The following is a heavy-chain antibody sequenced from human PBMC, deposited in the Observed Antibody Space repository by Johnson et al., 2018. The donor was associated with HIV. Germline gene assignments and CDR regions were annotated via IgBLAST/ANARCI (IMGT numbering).Heavy chain of an antibody. J-gene: IGHJ3*02. Sequence: QVQLVESGGGVVQPGGSLRLSCAASGFSFSSYGMHWVRQAPGKGLEWVAFIRYDGSNKYYADSVKGRFTISRDNSKNTLYLQMNSLRAEDTAVYYCAREGIAAAVNAFDIWGQGTMVTVSS. CDR1: GFSFSSYG. CDR3: AREGIAAAVNAFDI. V-gene: IGHV3-30*02. CDR2: IRYDGSNK. D-gene: IGHD6-13*01.